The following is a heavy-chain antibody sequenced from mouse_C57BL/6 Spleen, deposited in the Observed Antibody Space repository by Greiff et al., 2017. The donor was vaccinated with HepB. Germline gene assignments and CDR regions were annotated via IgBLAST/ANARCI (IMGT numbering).Heavy chain of an antibody. V-gene: IGHV5-9*01. Sequence: EVQGVESGGGLVKPGGSLKLSCAASGFTFSSYTMSWVRQTPEKRLEWVATISGGGGNTYYPDSVKGRFTISRDNAKNTLYLQMSSLRSEDTALYYCARQEIYYYGSSPFDYWGQGTTLTVSS. CDR3: ARQEIYYYGSSPFDY. CDR1: GFTFSSYT. CDR2: ISGGGGNT. D-gene: IGHD1-1*01. J-gene: IGHJ2*01.